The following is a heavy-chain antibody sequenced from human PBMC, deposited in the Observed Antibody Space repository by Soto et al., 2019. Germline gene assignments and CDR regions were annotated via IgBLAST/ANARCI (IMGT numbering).Heavy chain of an antibody. CDR3: ARGYGGPIGWFDP. V-gene: IGHV1-3*01. Sequence: QVQLVQSGAEVKKPGASVKVSCKASGYTFTSYAMHWVRQATGQRLEWMGWINAGNGKTKYSQKFQGRVTITRDTSASTAYMELSSLRSEDTAVYYCARGYGGPIGWFDPWGQGTLVTVSS. J-gene: IGHJ5*02. D-gene: IGHD3-16*01. CDR2: INAGNGKT. CDR1: GYTFTSYA.